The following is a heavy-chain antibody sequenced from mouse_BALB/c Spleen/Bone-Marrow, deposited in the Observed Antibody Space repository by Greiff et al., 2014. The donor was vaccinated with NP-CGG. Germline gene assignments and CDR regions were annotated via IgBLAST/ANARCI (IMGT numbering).Heavy chain of an antibody. V-gene: IGHV1-5*01. D-gene: IGHD3-1*01. CDR1: GYTFTSYW. CDR2: IYPGNSDT. Sequence: VQLQQSGTVLARPGASVKMSCKASGYTFTSYWMHWVKQRPGQGLEWIGTIYPGNSDTTYNQKFKGKAKLTAVTSTSTAYTELSSLKNEDSAVYYCTPLARNYFDYWGQGTTLTVSS. CDR3: TPLARNYFDY. J-gene: IGHJ2*01.